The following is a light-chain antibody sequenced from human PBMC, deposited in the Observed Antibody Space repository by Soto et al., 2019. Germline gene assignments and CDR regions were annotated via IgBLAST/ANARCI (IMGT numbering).Light chain of an antibody. CDR3: QQYGRSPGT. CDR2: GAS. J-gene: IGKJ1*01. V-gene: IGKV3-20*01. CDR1: QSVSSSY. Sequence: EIVLTQSPGTLLLSPGERATISCRASQSVSSSYLAWYQQKPGQAPRILIYGASSRATGIPDRFSGSGSGTDITLTISRLEPEDFAVYYCQQYGRSPGTFGQGTKVEIK.